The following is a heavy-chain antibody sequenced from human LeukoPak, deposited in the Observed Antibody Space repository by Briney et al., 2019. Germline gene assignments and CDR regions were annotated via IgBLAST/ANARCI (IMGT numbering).Heavy chain of an antibody. CDR2: ISSSSSYI. CDR1: GFTFSTYS. J-gene: IGHJ4*02. V-gene: IGHV3-21*01. CDR3: ARDRGYSYGPFDY. Sequence: PGGSLRLSCGASGFTFSTYSMNWVRQAPGKGLEWVSSISSSSSYIYYADSVKGRFTISRDNAKNSLYLQMNSLRAEDTAVYYCARDRGYSYGPFDYWGQGTLVTVSS. D-gene: IGHD5-18*01.